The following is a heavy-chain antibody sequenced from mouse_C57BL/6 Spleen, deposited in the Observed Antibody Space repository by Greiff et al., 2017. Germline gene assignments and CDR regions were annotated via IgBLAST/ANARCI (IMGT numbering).Heavy chain of an antibody. CDR3: ARDVYGNYGAMDD. D-gene: IGHD2-1*01. V-gene: IGHV5-4*01. CDR2: ISDGGSYT. J-gene: IGHJ4*01. CDR1: GFTFSSYA. Sequence: EVHLVESGGGLVKPGGSLKLSCAASGFTFSSYAMSWVRQTPEKRLEWVATISDGGSYTYYPDNVKGRFTISRDNAKNNLYLQMSHLKSEDTAMYYCARDVYGNYGAMDDWGQGASVTVSS.